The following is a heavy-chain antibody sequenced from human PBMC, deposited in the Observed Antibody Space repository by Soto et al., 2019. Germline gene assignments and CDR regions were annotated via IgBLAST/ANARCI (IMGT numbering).Heavy chain of an antibody. J-gene: IGHJ6*02. CDR2: ISNDGSNY. V-gene: IGHV3-30-3*01. CDR1: GFTFTSYA. Sequence: GGSLRLSCAASGFTFTSYAMHWVRQAPGKGLEWVAVISNDGSNYYYADSVRGRFTISRDNTKNTLFLQMSSLRGEDSGVYYCASGTTLAIFDYGMDVSGQATTVSVSS. D-gene: IGHD1-7*01. CDR3: ASGTTLAIFDYGMDV.